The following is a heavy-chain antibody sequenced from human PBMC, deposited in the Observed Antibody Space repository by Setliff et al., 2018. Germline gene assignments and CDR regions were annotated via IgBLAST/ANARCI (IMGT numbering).Heavy chain of an antibody. Sequence: GSLRLSCAASGFTVSSYYMIWVRQAPGKGLVWVSRINNDGSSGDYADSVKGRFTISRDNAKNTLYLQMNSLRAEDTAVYYCARDGGLLQFLEWSRSYMDVWGKGTTVTVSS. V-gene: IGHV3-74*01. CDR1: GFTVSSYY. D-gene: IGHD3-3*01. J-gene: IGHJ6*03. CDR2: INNDGSSG. CDR3: ARDGGLLQFLEWSRSYMDV.